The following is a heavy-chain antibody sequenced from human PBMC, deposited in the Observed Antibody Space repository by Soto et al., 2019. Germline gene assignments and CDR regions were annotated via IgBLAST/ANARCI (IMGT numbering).Heavy chain of an antibody. Sequence: EVQLVESGGGLVQPGGSLRLSCAASGFTFSDHYMDWVRQAPGKGLEWVGRIRNKANSYTTEYAASVKGRFTISRDDSKKSLHLQMNSLKTDDTAVYYCARGGYCSAVSCYSGYYGMDVWGQGTTVTVSS. J-gene: IGHJ6*02. CDR3: ARGGYCSAVSCYSGYYGMDV. D-gene: IGHD2-15*01. CDR1: GFTFSDHY. V-gene: IGHV3-72*01. CDR2: IRNKANSYTT.